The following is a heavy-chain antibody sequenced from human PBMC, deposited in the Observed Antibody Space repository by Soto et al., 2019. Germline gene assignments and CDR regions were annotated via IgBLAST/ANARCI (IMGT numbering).Heavy chain of an antibody. CDR3: AKADSMDFWSGYPMGHYYYYGMDV. V-gene: IGHV3-43*01. Sequence: EVQLVESGGVVVQPGGSLRLSCAASGFTFDDYTMHWVRQAPGKGLEWVSLISWDGGSTYYADSVKGRFTISRDNSKNSLYLQMNSLRTEDTALYYCAKADSMDFWSGYPMGHYYYYGMDVWGQGTTVTVSS. CDR1: GFTFDDYT. CDR2: ISWDGGST. J-gene: IGHJ6*02. D-gene: IGHD3-3*01.